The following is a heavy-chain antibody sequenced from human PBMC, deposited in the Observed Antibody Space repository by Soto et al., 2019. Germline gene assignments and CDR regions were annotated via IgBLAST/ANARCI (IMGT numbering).Heavy chain of an antibody. CDR2: IYTSGST. CDR1: GGSISSYY. J-gene: IGHJ5*02. Sequence: SETLSLTGTVSGGSISSYYWSWIRQPAGKGLEWIGRIYTSGSTNYNPSLKSRVTMSVDTSKNQFSLKLSSVTAADTAVYYCARENFNWNYDWFDPWGQGTLVTVSS. D-gene: IGHD1-7*01. V-gene: IGHV4-4*07. CDR3: ARENFNWNYDWFDP.